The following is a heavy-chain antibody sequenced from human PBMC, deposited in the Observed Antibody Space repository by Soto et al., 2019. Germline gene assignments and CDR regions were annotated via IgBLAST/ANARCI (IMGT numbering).Heavy chain of an antibody. CDR1: GYTFTNYH. J-gene: IGHJ4*02. Sequence: GAPVKVSCKAAGYTFTNYHIQWVRQAHGQGLQYMGWFSPKSGGAAYAQKFGGRVTMTRAASVTLAFLHLSSLKSADTAMYFCAGCPRGLRSYLDSWGQETMFAVSS. CDR3: AGCPRGLRSYLDS. V-gene: IGHV1-2*02. D-gene: IGHD3-16*02. CDR2: FSPKSGGA.